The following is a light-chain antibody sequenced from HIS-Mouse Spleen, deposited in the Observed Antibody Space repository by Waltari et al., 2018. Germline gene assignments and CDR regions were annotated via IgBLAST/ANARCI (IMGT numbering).Light chain of an antibody. CDR1: SSNIGSNY. V-gene: IGLV1-47*01. J-gene: IGLJ3*02. Sequence: GQRVTISCSGSSSNIGSNYVYWYQQLPGTAPKLLIYRNNQRPSGVPDRFSGSKSGTSASLAISGLRSEDEAEYYCAAWDDSLSGPVFGGGTKLTVL. CDR2: RNN. CDR3: AAWDDSLSGPV.